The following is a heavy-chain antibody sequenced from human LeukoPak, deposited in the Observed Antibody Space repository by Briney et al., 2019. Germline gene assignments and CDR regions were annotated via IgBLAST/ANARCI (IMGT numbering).Heavy chain of an antibody. V-gene: IGHV1-46*01. J-gene: IGHJ4*02. CDR3: AREGGLRRSSFDY. CDR1: GYTFTSYY. CDR2: INPSGGST. D-gene: IGHD5-12*01. Sequence: ASVKVSCKASGYTFTSYYMHWVRQAPGQGLEWMGIINPSGGSTSYAQKFQGRVTMTRDMSTSTVYMELSSLRSVDTAVYYCAREGGLRRSSFDYWGQGTLVTVSS.